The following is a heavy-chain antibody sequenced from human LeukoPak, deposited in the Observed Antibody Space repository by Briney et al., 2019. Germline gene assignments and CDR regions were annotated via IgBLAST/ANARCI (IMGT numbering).Heavy chain of an antibody. Sequence: GGSLRLSCTASGFTFINAWMSWVRQAPGKGLEWVGRIKSKTDGGTTDYAAPVKGRFTISRDDSKNTLYLQMNSLKTEDTAVYYCTTIAAAGHFDYWGQGTLVTVSS. CDR3: TTIAAAGHFDY. CDR1: GFTFINAW. CDR2: IKSKTDGGTT. J-gene: IGHJ4*02. V-gene: IGHV3-15*01. D-gene: IGHD6-13*01.